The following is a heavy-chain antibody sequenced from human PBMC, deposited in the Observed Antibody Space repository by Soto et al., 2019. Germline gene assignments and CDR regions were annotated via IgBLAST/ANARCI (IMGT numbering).Heavy chain of an antibody. CDR1: GGTFSSYA. J-gene: IGHJ4*02. D-gene: IGHD2-15*01. Sequence: ASVKVSCKASGGTFSSYAISWVRQAPGQGPEWMGGIIPIFGTANYAQKFQGRITITRDTSTNTAYMELSSLRSEDTAVYYCAAEKYLDGNCCHFDQWGQGTLVTVSS. V-gene: IGHV1-69*05. CDR3: AAEKYLDGNCCHFDQ. CDR2: IIPIFGTA.